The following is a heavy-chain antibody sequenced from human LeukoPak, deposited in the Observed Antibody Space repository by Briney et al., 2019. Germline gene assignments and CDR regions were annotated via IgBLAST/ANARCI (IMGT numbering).Heavy chain of an antibody. CDR1: HGSMSPYY. CDR2: IFYNGNT. J-gene: IGHJ6*03. Sequence: SETLSLTCTVSHGSMSPYYWSWIRQSPGKGLEWIAYIFYNGNTKYNPSLWSRVTTSIDTSRNQVFLNLNSVTAADTAVYYCARGGYYYLDVWGKGTTVTVSS. CDR3: ARGGYYYLDV. V-gene: IGHV4-59*01.